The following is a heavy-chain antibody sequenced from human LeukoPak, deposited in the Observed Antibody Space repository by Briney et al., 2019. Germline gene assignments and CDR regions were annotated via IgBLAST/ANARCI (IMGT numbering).Heavy chain of an antibody. CDR2: ISSSGSTI. D-gene: IGHD4-17*01. V-gene: IGHV3-48*03. Sequence: PGGSLRLSCAASGFTFSTYEMKWLRQAPGKGLEWVSYISSSGSTIYYTDSVKGRFTISRDNAKNSLDLQMNSLRAEDTAVYYCARDPYYGDYVVWGKGTLVTVSS. CDR1: GFTFSTYE. J-gene: IGHJ4*02. CDR3: ARDPYYGDYVV.